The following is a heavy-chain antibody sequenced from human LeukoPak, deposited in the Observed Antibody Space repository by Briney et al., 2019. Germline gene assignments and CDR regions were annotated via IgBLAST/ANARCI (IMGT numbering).Heavy chain of an antibody. CDR1: GGSLSGYY. V-gene: IGHV4-34*01. D-gene: IGHD6-13*01. J-gene: IGHJ4*02. Sequence: PSETLSLTCAVYGGSLSGYYWSWIRQPPGKGLEWIGEVNHSGSTNYNPSLKSRVTISVDTSKNQFSLKLSSVTAADTGVYYCARAEITAAGVPFDYWGQGTLVTVSS. CDR2: VNHSGST. CDR3: ARAEITAAGVPFDY.